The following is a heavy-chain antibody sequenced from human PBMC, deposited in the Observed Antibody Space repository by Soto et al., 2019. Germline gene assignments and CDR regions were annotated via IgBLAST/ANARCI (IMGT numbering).Heavy chain of an antibody. CDR2: IGTGINSM. D-gene: IGHD6-19*01. V-gene: IGHV3-48*02. CDR3: ARGRLAVAGYDY. J-gene: IGHJ4*02. CDR1: GFTFSDYG. Sequence: EVQLVESGGGLVQPGGSLRLSCAASGFTFSDYGMTWVRQAPGKGLEWVSFIGTGINSMYYADSVKGRFTVSRDNAKSSLYLHVNSLRDDDTAVYYCARGRLAVAGYDYWGQGTLVTVSS.